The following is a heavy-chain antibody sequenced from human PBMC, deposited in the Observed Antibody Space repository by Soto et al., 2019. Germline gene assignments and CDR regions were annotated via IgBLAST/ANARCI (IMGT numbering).Heavy chain of an antibody. CDR2: ITGSGNTI. CDR3: AKDDISGDGLWLVSD. V-gene: IGHV3-23*01. Sequence: DVQLLESGGGLGQPGGSLRLSCAASGFIFSKYAMIWVRQAPGKGQEWVSGITGSGNTIEYAASVKGRFTISRDNSRNTVDLQMNSLRAEDTGMYYCAKDDISGDGLWLVSDWGQGTLVTVS. D-gene: IGHD2-21*02. J-gene: IGHJ4*02. CDR1: GFIFSKYA.